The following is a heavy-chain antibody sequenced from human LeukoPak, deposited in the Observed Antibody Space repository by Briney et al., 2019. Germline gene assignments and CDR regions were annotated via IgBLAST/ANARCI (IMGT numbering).Heavy chain of an antibody. Sequence: PSETLSLTCTVSGGCISSYYWSWIRQPPGKGLEWIGYIYYSGSTNYNPSLKSRVTISVDTSKNQFSLKLSSVTAADTAVYYCARSDYYDSSGYPGPYYYYYYMDVWGKGTTVTVSS. J-gene: IGHJ6*03. D-gene: IGHD3-22*01. CDR2: IYYSGST. CDR1: GGCISSYY. CDR3: ARSDYYDSSGYPGPYYYYYYMDV. V-gene: IGHV4-59*01.